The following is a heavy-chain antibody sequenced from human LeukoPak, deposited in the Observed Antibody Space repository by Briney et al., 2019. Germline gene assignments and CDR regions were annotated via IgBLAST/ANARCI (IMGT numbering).Heavy chain of an antibody. V-gene: IGHV1-46*01. CDR1: GDTFTSHY. CDR3: ARGRHYYESSDYYYEGDGFDI. CDR2: INPSGGST. D-gene: IGHD3-22*01. Sequence: GASVKVSCKASGDTFTSHYMHWVRQAPGQGLEWMGIINPSGGSTSSAQKFQGRVTMTRDMSTSTVYMDLRGLRSDDTAVYYCARGRHYYESSDYYYEGDGFDIWGQGTMVTVSS. J-gene: IGHJ3*02.